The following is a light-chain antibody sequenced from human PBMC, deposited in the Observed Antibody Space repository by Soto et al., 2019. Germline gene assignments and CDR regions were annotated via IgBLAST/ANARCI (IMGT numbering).Light chain of an antibody. Sequence: EIVLTQSPGTLSLSPGERATLSCRASQSVSSSYLAWYQQKPGQAPRLLIYGASSRATGIPDRFSGSGSGTDFTLTLSRLEPEDFAVYYCQQYGSSPRTFGQGTQVEIK. CDR1: QSVSSSY. CDR3: QQYGSSPRT. V-gene: IGKV3-20*01. CDR2: GAS. J-gene: IGKJ1*01.